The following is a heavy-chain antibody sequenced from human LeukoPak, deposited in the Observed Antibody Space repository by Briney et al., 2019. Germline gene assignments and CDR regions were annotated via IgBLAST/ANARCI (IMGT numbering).Heavy chain of an antibody. D-gene: IGHD4-11*01. CDR2: IYYSGST. J-gene: IGHJ5*02. CDR1: GRSFSGYY. CDR3: ARVMTSHWFDP. Sequence: SETLSLTCAVYGRSFSGYYWSWISQHPGKGLEWIGYIYYSGSTYYNPSLKSRVTISVDTSKNQFSLKLSSVTAADTAVYYCARVMTSHWFDPWGQGTLVTVSS. V-gene: IGHV4-31*11.